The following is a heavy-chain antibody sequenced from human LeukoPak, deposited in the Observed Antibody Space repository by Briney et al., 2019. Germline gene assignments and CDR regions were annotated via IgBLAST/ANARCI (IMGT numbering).Heavy chain of an antibody. V-gene: IGHV3-9*01. Sequence: TGGSLRLSCAAPGFVFDDFAMHWVRQRPGKGLEWVSGVSWNSGDIGYAESVKGRFTISRDNAKNSLLLQMNSLRVEDTALYYCAKDFSGGGGIKGGTFDNWGQGTLATVSS. J-gene: IGHJ4*02. CDR3: AKDFSGGGGIKGGTFDN. CDR1: GFVFDDFA. D-gene: IGHD2-21*01. CDR2: VSWNSGDI.